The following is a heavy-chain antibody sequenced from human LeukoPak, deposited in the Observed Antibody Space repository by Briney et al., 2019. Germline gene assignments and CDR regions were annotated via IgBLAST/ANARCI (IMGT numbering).Heavy chain of an antibody. D-gene: IGHD3-10*01. CDR1: GYTFTSYY. J-gene: IGHJ3*02. CDR2: INPKSGGT. CDR3: ARNLWFGESSDAFDM. V-gene: IGHV1-2*02. Sequence: ASVKVSCKASGYTFTSYYMHWVRQAPGQGLEWMGWINPKSGGTNYAQKFQGRVTMTRDTSISTAYMDMSRLRSDDTAVYYCARNLWFGESSDAFDMWGQGTMVTVSS.